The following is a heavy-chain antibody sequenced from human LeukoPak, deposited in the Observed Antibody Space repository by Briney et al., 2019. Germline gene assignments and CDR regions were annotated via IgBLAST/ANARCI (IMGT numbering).Heavy chain of an antibody. CDR1: GGSISSYY. CDR3: ARASPWSGYSDY. J-gene: IGHJ4*02. Sequence: SETLSLTCTVSGGSISSYYWSWIRQPPGKGLEWIGYIYYSGSTNYNPSLKSRVTISVDTSKNQFSLKLSSVTAADTAVYYCARASPWSGYSDYWGQGTLVTVSS. D-gene: IGHD3-3*01. CDR2: IYYSGST. V-gene: IGHV4-59*01.